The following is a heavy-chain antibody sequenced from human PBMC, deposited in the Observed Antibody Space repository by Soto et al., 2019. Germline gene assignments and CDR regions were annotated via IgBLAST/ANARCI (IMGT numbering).Heavy chain of an antibody. CDR3: ARNWGVSNWFDP. Sequence: QVQLVQSGAEVKKPGSSVKVSCKASGGTFSSYTISWVRQAPGQGLEWMGRIIPILGIANYAQKFQGRVTITADKSTSTAYMELSSLRSEDTAVYYCARNWGVSNWFDPWGQGTLVTVSS. J-gene: IGHJ5*02. V-gene: IGHV1-69*02. D-gene: IGHD3-16*01. CDR1: GGTFSSYT. CDR2: IIPILGIA.